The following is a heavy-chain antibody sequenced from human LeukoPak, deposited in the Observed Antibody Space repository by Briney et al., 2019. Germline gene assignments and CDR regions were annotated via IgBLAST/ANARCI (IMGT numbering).Heavy chain of an antibody. D-gene: IGHD2-15*01. V-gene: IGHV4-59*01. CDR1: GGSISGYY. Sequence: SETLSLTCTVSGGSISGYYWSWIRQPPGKGLEWLWYIYYSGSTKYNTSLQSRDTISVDTSKNQLCLKLNSMTAADTAVYDCARVVGYCSGGSCYEYFQHWGQGTLVTVSS. CDR2: IYYSGST. CDR3: ARVVGYCSGGSCYEYFQH. J-gene: IGHJ1*01.